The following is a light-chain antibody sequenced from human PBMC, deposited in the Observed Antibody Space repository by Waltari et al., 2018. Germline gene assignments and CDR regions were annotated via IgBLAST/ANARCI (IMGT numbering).Light chain of an antibody. CDR2: GVS. Sequence: QSAPTQPPSVSGSPGQSVTISCTGTSSDVGDYNFVSWYQQHPGKAPKLMIYGVSNRPSGVAARFSGSKSGNTASLTISGLQAEDEADYYCCSYTTSSTWVFGGGTRLTVL. CDR3: CSYTTSSTWV. V-gene: IGLV2-14*01. CDR1: SSDVGDYNF. J-gene: IGLJ2*01.